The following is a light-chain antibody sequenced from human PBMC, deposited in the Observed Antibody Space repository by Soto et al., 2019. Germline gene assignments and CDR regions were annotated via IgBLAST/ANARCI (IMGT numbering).Light chain of an antibody. J-gene: IGKJ1*01. CDR3: QHYGTSWWT. Sequence: EHVFKQSSGNPSLTPVEKATLPLRGSHSVISSYLAWYQQKPGQAPRLLISDASGMATGIPFRFSSSGSETDFTLTISRLQPEDFAVYYCQHYGTSWWTFGQGTKVDIK. V-gene: IGKV3-20*01. CDR2: DAS. CDR1: HSVISSY.